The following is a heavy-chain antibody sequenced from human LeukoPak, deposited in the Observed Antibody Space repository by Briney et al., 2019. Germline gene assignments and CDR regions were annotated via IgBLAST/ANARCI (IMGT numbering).Heavy chain of an antibody. D-gene: IGHD1-26*01. Sequence: GGSLRLSCAASGFTFSSYGMSWVRQAPGKGLEWVSAISGSGGSTYYADSVKGRFTISRDNSKNTLYLQMNSLRAEDTAVYYCAKEYTGTFSPFPSYFDNWGQGTLVTVSS. CDR1: GFTFSSYG. CDR2: ISGSGGST. V-gene: IGHV3-23*01. CDR3: AKEYTGTFSPFPSYFDN. J-gene: IGHJ4*02.